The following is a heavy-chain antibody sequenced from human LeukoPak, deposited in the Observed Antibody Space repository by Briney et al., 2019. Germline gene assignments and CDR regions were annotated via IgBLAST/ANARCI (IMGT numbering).Heavy chain of an antibody. V-gene: IGHV4-39*01. D-gene: IGHD3-22*01. CDR2: IYYSGST. CDR1: GGSISSSSYY. CDR3: ARAGPSMISDY. Sequence: SETLSLTCTVSGGSISSSSYYWGWIRQPPGKGLEWIGSIYYSGSTYYNPSLKSRVTISVDTSKNQFSLKLGSVTAADTAVYYCARAGPSMISDYWGQGTLVTVSS. J-gene: IGHJ4*02.